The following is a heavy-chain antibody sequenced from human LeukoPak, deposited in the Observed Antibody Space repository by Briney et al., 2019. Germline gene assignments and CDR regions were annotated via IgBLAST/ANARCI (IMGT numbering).Heavy chain of an antibody. V-gene: IGHV3-33*01. D-gene: IGHD4-11*01. CDR1: KFTFSHYG. CDR3: ARDAQRGFDYSNSLAY. Sequence: QPGRSLRLSCAASKFTFSHYGMHWVRQAPGKGLQWVAGIWSDGSNHYYADSVKGRFTISRDNSNNMVYLQMNSLRVDDTGVYYCARDAQRGFDYSNSLAYWGQGVLVSVPS. CDR2: IWSDGSNH. J-gene: IGHJ4*02.